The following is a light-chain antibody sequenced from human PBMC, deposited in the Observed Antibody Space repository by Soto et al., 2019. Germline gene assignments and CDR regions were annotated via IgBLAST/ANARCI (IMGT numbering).Light chain of an antibody. CDR2: DAS. CDR3: QQRSSWPLT. J-gene: IGKJ4*01. CDR1: QSVSSY. V-gene: IGKV3-11*01. Sequence: EIVLTQSPATLSLSPGERATLSCRASQSVSSYLAWYQQKPGQAPRLLVYDASSRATGVPARFGGSGSGTDFTLTISSLEPEDCAVYYCQQRSSWPLTFGGGTKVEIK.